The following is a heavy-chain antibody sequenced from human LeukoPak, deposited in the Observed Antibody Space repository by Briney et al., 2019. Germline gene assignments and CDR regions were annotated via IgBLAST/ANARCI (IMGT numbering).Heavy chain of an antibody. V-gene: IGHV3-74*01. CDR3: ARENFYGMDV. Sequence: PGGSLTLSCVASGFTFSRYWMNWVRQAPGKGLVWVSRINSDGSTTRYADSVKGRFTISRDNAKNTMYLQMNSLRAEDTAVYYCARENFYGMDVWGQGTTVTVSS. CDR1: GFTFSRYW. J-gene: IGHJ6*02. CDR2: INSDGSTT.